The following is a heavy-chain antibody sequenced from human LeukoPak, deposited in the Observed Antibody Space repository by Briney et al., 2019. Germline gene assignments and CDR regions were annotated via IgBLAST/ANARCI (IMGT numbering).Heavy chain of an antibody. CDR1: GYRFTSYW. CDR2: IHPGDSDT. J-gene: IGHJ4*02. CDR3: ARPTRYYYGSGSYYLTDY. D-gene: IGHD3-10*01. V-gene: IGHV5-51*01. Sequence: GESLKISCKGSGYRFTSYWIGWVRQMPGKGLEWMGIIHPGDSDTRYSPSFQGQVTISADKSISTAYLQWSSLKASDTAMYYCARPTRYYYGSGSYYLTDYWGQGTLVTVSS.